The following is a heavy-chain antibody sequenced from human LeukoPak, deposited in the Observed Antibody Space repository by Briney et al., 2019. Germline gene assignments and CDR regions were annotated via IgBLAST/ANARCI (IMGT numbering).Heavy chain of an antibody. CDR2: ISSSSSTI. D-gene: IGHD2-15*01. V-gene: IGHV3-48*01. Sequence: GGSLRLSCAASGFTFSSYSMNWVRQAPGKGLEWVSYISSSSSTIYYADSVKGRFTISRDNAKNSLYLQMNSLRAEDTAVYYCASSYTRRMTPAYYYYMDVWGKGTTVTVSS. CDR3: ASSYTRRMTPAYYYYMDV. CDR1: GFTFSSYS. J-gene: IGHJ6*03.